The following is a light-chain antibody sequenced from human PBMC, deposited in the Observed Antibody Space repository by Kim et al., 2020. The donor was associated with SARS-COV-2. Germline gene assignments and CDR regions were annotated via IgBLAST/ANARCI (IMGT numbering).Light chain of an antibody. V-gene: IGLV6-57*03. J-gene: IGLJ1*01. CDR3: QSYDATNHCV. CDR1: SGNIVGNF. CDR2: DDD. Sequence: KTVTISCTRSSGNIVGNFVQWYQQRPGSAPTTLIYDDDKRPSGVPDRFSGSIDTSSNSASLTISGLQTEDEAAYYCQSYDATNHCVFGTGTKVTVL.